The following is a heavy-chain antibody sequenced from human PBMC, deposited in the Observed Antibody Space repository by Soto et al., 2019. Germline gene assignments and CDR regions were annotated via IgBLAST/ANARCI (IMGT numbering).Heavy chain of an antibody. Sequence: RASVKVSCKASGYTFTSYGISWVRQAPGQGLEWMGWISAYNGNTNYAQKLQGRVTMTTDTSTSTAYMELRSLRSDDTAVYYCARDRDTAMVTSWFDPWGQGTLVTVSS. V-gene: IGHV1-18*01. J-gene: IGHJ5*02. CDR1: GYTFTSYG. CDR3: ARDRDTAMVTSWFDP. D-gene: IGHD5-18*01. CDR2: ISAYNGNT.